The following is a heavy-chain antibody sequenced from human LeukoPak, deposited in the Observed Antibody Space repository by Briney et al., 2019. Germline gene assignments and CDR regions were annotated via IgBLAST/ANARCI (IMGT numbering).Heavy chain of an antibody. CDR3: ARGPRYYYGSGSYRRNWFDP. CDR2: INYSGST. J-gene: IGHJ5*02. Sequence: PSETLSLTCAVYGEFFSGYYWSWIRQPPGKGLEWIGEINYSGSTNYNPSRTSQGTISVDTSKNQCSLKLSSVTAADTAVYYCARGPRYYYGSGSYRRNWFDPWGQGTLVTVSS. D-gene: IGHD3-10*01. V-gene: IGHV4-34*01. CDR1: GEFFSGYY.